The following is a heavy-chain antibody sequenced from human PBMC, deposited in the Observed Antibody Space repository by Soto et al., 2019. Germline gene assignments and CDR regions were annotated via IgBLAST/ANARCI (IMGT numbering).Heavy chain of an antibody. J-gene: IGHJ2*01. CDR1: GGTFSRYT. CDR3: ARGNPRWLQLWYFDL. CDR2: IIPIFGTA. Sequence: QVQLVQSGAEVKKPGSSVTVSCKASGGTFSRYTISWVRRAPGQGLEWMGGIIPIFGTANYAQKFQGRVTITADESTSTAYMELSSLRSEDTAVYYCARGNPRWLQLWYFDLWGRGTLGTVSS. D-gene: IGHD5-12*01. V-gene: IGHV1-69*12.